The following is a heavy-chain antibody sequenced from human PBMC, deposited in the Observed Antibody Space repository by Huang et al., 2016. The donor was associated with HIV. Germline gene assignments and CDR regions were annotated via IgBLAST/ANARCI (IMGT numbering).Heavy chain of an antibody. J-gene: IGHJ3*01. D-gene: IGHD2-15*01. CDR3: ARTVVTGGALHL. CDR2: MNSRSGVS. V-gene: IGHV1-8*03. Sequence: QVQLVQSGAEVKKPGASVKVSCKASGYTFTNYDINWVRQATGQGLEWMCWMNSRSGVSDAAQKFQARVTISRNTSIDTVYMELSSLRSEDTAVYYCARTVVTGGALHLWGQGTMVTVSA. CDR1: GYTFTNYD.